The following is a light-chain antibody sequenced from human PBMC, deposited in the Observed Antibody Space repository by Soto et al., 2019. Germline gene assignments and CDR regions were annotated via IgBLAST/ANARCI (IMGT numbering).Light chain of an antibody. J-gene: IGKJ4*01. CDR1: QSVRSH. CDR3: QQYDQCPVT. CDR2: RAS. Sequence: EIVMTQSPATLSVSPGDRVTLPCMASQSVRSHLAWYQQKPGQAPKILIYRASTRATGIPARFSGSGSGTEFTLAISSLQSEDFAVYYCQQYDQCPVTFGGGTKVEIK. V-gene: IGKV3-15*01.